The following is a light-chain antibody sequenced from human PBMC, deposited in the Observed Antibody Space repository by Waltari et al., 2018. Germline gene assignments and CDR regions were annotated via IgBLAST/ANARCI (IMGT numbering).Light chain of an antibody. V-gene: IGKV3-20*01. CDR3: QHYVRLPAT. CDR2: GAS. Sequence: EIMLTQSPGTLSLSPGASATLSCRASQSISRSLAWYQHKPGQAPRLLIYGASSRATGIPDRFSGSGSGTDFSLTISRLQPEDFAVYYCQHYVRLPATFGQGTKVDIK. J-gene: IGKJ1*01. CDR1: QSISRS.